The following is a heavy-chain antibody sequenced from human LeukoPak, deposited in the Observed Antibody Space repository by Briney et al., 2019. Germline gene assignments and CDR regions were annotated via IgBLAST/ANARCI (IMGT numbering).Heavy chain of an antibody. D-gene: IGHD6-13*01. Sequence: SVNVSCKDSGGTFRSYAISWVRQAPGQGLEWMGGIIPIFGTANYAQNFQRRVKITAAISTSTAYMELSSLRSEDTAVYYCARVDSSSWYSSYGTDVWGQGTMVTVSS. CDR2: IIPIFGTA. CDR3: ARVDSSSWYSSYGTDV. V-gene: IGHV1-69*06. CDR1: GGTFRSYA. J-gene: IGHJ6*02.